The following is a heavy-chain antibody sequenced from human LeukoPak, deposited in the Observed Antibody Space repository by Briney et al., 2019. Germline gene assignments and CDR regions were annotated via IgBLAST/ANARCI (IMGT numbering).Heavy chain of an antibody. V-gene: IGHV4-59*01. CDR3: ARGPYCSSTSCFYYYYYMDV. D-gene: IGHD2-2*01. Sequence: SETLSLTCTVSGGSISSYYWSWIRRPPGKGLEWIGDIYYSGSTNYNPSLKSRVTISVDTSKNQFSLKLSSVTAADTAVYYCARGPYCSSTSCFYYYYYMDVWGKGTTVTVSS. CDR1: GGSISSYY. J-gene: IGHJ6*03. CDR2: IYYSGST.